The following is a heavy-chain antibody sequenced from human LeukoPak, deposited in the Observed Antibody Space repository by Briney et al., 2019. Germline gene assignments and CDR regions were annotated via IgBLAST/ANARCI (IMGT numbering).Heavy chain of an antibody. V-gene: IGHV3-21*01. CDR2: ISSSSTYI. CDR1: GFTFSSYE. CDR3: AFGIAVAGTFDY. Sequence: GSLRLSCAASGFTFSSYEMNWVRQAPGKGLEWVSSISSSSTYIYYAESMKGRFTISRDNAKNSLYLQMNSLRAEDTAVYYCAFGIAVAGTFDYWGQGTLVTVSS. J-gene: IGHJ4*02. D-gene: IGHD6-19*01.